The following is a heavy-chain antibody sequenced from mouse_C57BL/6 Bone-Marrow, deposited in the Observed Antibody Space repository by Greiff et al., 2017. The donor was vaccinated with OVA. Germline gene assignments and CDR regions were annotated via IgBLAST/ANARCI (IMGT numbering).Heavy chain of an antibody. CDR2: SRNKANDYTT. CDR1: GFTFSDFY. D-gene: IGHD1-1*01. J-gene: IGHJ1*03. Sequence: EVKVVESGGGLVQSGRSLRLSCATSGFTFSDFYMEWVRQAPGKGLEWIAASRNKANDYTTEYSASVKGRFIVSRDTSQSILYLQMNALRAEDTANYYCARVNYGSTYWYFDVWGTGTTVTVSS. V-gene: IGHV7-1*01. CDR3: ARVNYGSTYWYFDV.